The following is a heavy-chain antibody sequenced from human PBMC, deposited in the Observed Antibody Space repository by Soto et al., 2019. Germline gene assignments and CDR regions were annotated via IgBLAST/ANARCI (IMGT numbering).Heavy chain of an antibody. D-gene: IGHD3-9*01. Sequence: ASVKVPCKASGYTFTSYAMHWVRQAPGQRLEWMGWINAGNGNTKYSQKFQGRVSITRDTSASTAYMELSSLRSEDTAIYYCARLLTGYYKAPLDSWGQGTLVTVSS. V-gene: IGHV1-3*01. CDR2: INAGNGNT. J-gene: IGHJ4*02. CDR1: GYTFTSYA. CDR3: ARLLTGYYKAPLDS.